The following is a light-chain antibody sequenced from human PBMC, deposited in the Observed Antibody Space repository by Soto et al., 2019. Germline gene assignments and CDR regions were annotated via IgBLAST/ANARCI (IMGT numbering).Light chain of an antibody. CDR2: EVS. CDR3: SSYTTSSTLTYV. J-gene: IGLJ1*01. V-gene: IGLV2-14*01. Sequence: QSVLTQPGSVSGSPGQSITISCTGTSGDVGGYNSVSWYQQHPGKAPKLMIYEVSNRPSGVSNRFSGSKSGNTASLTISGLQAEDEADYYCSSYTTSSTLTYVFGTG. CDR1: SGDVGGYNS.